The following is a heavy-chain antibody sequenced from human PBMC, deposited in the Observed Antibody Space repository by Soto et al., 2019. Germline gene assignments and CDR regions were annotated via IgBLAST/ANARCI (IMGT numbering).Heavy chain of an antibody. CDR2: IYWDDDK. CDR3: AHRQGGIWFDP. V-gene: IGHV2-5*02. J-gene: IGHJ5*02. D-gene: IGHD6-13*01. Sequence: GLDLEWLALIYWDDDKRYSPSLKRRLTITKDTSKNQVVLTMTNMDPVDTATYYCAHRQGGIWFDPWGQGTLVTVSS.